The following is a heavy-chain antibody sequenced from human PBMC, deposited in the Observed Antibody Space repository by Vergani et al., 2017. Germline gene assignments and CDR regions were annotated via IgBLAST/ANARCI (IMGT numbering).Heavy chain of an antibody. V-gene: IGHV5-51*03. D-gene: IGHD3-9*01. J-gene: IGHJ4*02. CDR2: IYPGDSDT. CDR3: AIRSDILTGNGYGFDY. Sequence: EVQLVQSGAEVKKPGESLKISCKGAGYNFNSYWIAWVRQMPGKGLECMGIIYPGDSDTRYSPSFQGQVTISADKSISTAYLQWSSLKASDTAMYYCAIRSDILTGNGYGFDYWGQGTLVTVSS. CDR1: GYNFNSYW.